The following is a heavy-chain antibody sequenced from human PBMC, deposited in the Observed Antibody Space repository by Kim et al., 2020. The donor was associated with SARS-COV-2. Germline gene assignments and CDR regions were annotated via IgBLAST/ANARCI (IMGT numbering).Heavy chain of an antibody. V-gene: IGHV4-39*01. CDR3: ARISCSGGSCYINWFDP. D-gene: IGHD2-15*01. Sequence: SETLSLTCTVSGGSISSSSYYWGWIRQPPGKGLEWIGSIYYSGSTYYNPSLKSRVTISVDTSKNQFSLKLSSVTAADTAVYYCARISCSGGSCYINWFDPWGQGTLVTVSS. CDR1: GGSISSSSYY. CDR2: IYYSGST. J-gene: IGHJ5*02.